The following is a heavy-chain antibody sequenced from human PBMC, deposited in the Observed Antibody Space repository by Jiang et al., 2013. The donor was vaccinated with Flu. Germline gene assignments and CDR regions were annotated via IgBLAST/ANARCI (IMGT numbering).Heavy chain of an antibody. D-gene: IGHD5-12*01. Sequence: GLVQPGRSLRLSCAASGFTFADYAMHWVRLAPGKGLEWVSGISWNSGSIAYADSVKGRFTISRDNAKNSLYLQMNSLRAEDTAFYYCAKSGASNIVATITSPPFDYWGQGILVTVSS. V-gene: IGHV3-9*01. J-gene: IGHJ4*02. CDR1: GFTFADYA. CDR3: AKSGASNIVATITSPPFDY. CDR2: ISWNSGSI.